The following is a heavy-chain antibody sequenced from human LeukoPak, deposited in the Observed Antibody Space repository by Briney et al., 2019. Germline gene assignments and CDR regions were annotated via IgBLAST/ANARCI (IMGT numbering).Heavy chain of an antibody. Sequence: ASVKVSCKASGYTFTGYYMHWVRQAPGQGLEWMGWINPNSGGTNYAQKFQGWVTMTRDTSISTAYMELSRLRSDDTAVYYCARWNPTYYYGSGSPGAFDIWGQGTMVTVSS. CDR2: INPNSGGT. CDR3: ARWNPTYYYGSGSPGAFDI. D-gene: IGHD3-10*01. J-gene: IGHJ3*02. V-gene: IGHV1-2*04. CDR1: GYTFTGYY.